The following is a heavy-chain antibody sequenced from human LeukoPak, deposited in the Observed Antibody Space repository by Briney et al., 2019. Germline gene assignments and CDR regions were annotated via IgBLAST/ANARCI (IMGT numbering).Heavy chain of an antibody. CDR2: MSPNSGDT. CDR1: GYTFTSYD. Sequence: VASVSVSCKASGYTFTSYDFNWVRQATGQRPEWMGWMSPNSGDTGYAQKFQDRVTMTRNTSISTAYMELSSLRSDDTAVYYRARGPPNWGYDYWGPGTLVTVSS. D-gene: IGHD7-27*01. V-gene: IGHV1-8*01. CDR3: ARGPPNWGYDY. J-gene: IGHJ4*02.